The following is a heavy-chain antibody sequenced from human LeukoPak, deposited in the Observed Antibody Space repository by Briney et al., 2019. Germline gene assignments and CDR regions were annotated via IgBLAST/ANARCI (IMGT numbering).Heavy chain of an antibody. CDR3: ARGLCGSGYCSWIAP. CDR1: GGFISCYF. J-gene: IGHJ5*02. CDR2: IYYSGST. D-gene: IGHD3-22*01. Sequence: PSETLSLICTVSGGFISCYFWGWFRQPPGKRLAWIGYIYYSGSTNYNPSLKSGVTISVDMSKNQISLKLSSVTAADTAMYYCARGLCGSGYCSWIAPWGQGTLVTVSS. V-gene: IGHV4-59*01.